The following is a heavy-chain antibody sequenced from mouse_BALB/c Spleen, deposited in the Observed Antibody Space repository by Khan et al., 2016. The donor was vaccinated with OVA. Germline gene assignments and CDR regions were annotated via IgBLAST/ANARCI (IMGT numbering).Heavy chain of an antibody. D-gene: IGHD1-1*01. CDR1: GYTFTSYW. CDR3: ARIKKIVATYFDY. V-gene: IGHV1S81*02. CDR2: TNPTNGRT. Sequence: QVQLQQSGAELVKAGASVKMSCKASGYTFTSYWMHWVKQRLGQGLEWFAETNPTNGRTYYNEKFKSKATLTADKSSSTAYMLLSGPTFEDSAVYYDARIKKIVATYFDYWGQGTTLTVST. J-gene: IGHJ2*01.